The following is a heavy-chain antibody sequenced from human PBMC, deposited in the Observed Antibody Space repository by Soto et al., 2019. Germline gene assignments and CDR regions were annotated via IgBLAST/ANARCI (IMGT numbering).Heavy chain of an antibody. D-gene: IGHD3-16*02. CDR2: IYTSGTT. Sequence: QVQLQESGPGLVKPSETLSLTCNVSGGSISSYSWTWIRQPAGKGLEWIGRIYTSGTTNYNPSLKSRVTMSVDTSNNQFSLKLSSVTAADTAVYYCARESGSYRSFDYWGQGTLVTVSS. CDR1: GGSISSYS. J-gene: IGHJ4*02. CDR3: ARESGSYRSFDY. V-gene: IGHV4-4*07.